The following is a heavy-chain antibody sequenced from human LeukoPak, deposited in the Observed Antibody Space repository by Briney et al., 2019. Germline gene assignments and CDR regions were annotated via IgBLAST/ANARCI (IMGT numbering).Heavy chain of an antibody. J-gene: IGHJ1*01. CDR1: GFTFTNAW. Sequence: GGSLRLSCAASGFTFTNAWMSWVRQAPGKGLEWVGRIKGKTDGGTTDYAAPVKGRFTISRDDSKNTAYLQMNSLKSEDTAVYYCSTGGPVEQQLDSFHYWGQGTLVSVSS. CDR3: STGGPVEQQLDSFHY. D-gene: IGHD6-13*01. V-gene: IGHV3-15*01. CDR2: IKGKTDGGTT.